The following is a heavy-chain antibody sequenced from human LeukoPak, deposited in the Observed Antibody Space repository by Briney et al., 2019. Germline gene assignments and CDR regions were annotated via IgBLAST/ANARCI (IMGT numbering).Heavy chain of an antibody. J-gene: IGHJ4*02. CDR1: GFTFDDYA. D-gene: IGHD3-16*01. Sequence: GGSLRLSCAASGFTFDDYAMHWVRQAPGKGLEWVSGISWNSGSIGYADSVKGRFTISRDNSKNTLYLQMNSLRAEDTAVYYCAKDRTLAYWGQGTLVTVSS. CDR2: ISWNSGSI. CDR3: AKDRTLAY. V-gene: IGHV3-9*01.